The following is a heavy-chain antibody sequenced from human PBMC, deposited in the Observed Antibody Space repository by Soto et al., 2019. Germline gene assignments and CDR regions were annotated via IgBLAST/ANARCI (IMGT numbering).Heavy chain of an antibody. Sequence: GGSLRLSCAASVFTFSSYGIHWVRQAPGKGLEWVAVISYDGSNKYYADSVKGRFTISRDNSKNTLYLQMNSLRAEDAAVYYCAKPSRPYSGSYYGFDYWGQGTLVTVSS. J-gene: IGHJ4*02. D-gene: IGHD1-26*01. CDR1: VFTFSSYG. CDR2: ISYDGSNK. V-gene: IGHV3-30*18. CDR3: AKPSRPYSGSYYGFDY.